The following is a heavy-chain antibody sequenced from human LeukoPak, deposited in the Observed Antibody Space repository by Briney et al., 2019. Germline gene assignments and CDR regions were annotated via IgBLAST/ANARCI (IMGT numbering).Heavy chain of an antibody. Sequence: SETLSLTCTVSGGSISSYYWSWIRQPPGKGLEWIGHISDSGDTNYNPSLKSRITISVDPSKDQFSLKLSSVTAADKAVYYCARDSYYDSSGYFNDTFDMWGQGTVVTVSS. CDR3: ARDSYYDSSGYFNDTFDM. J-gene: IGHJ3*02. V-gene: IGHV4-59*01. CDR2: ISDSGDT. CDR1: GGSISSYY. D-gene: IGHD3-22*01.